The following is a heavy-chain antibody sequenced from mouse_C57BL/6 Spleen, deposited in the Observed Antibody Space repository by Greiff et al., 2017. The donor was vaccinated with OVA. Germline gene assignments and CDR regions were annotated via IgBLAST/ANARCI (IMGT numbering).Heavy chain of an antibody. J-gene: IGHJ2*01. Sequence: EVKLEESGPGLVQPSQSLSLTCSVTGYSIPSGYYWNWIRQFPGNKLEWMGYISYDGSNNYNPSLKNRISITRDTSKNQFFLKLNSVTTEDTATYYCARGAGVFDYWGQGTTLTVSS. CDR1: GYSIPSGYY. CDR2: ISYDGSN. D-gene: IGHD3-3*01. CDR3: ARGAGVFDY. V-gene: IGHV3-6*01.